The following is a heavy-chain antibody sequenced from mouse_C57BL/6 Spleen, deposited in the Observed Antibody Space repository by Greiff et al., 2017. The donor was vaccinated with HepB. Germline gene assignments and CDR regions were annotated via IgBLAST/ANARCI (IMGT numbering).Heavy chain of an antibody. CDR1: GYTFTDYY. V-gene: IGHV1-26*01. D-gene: IGHD2-3*01. Sequence: VQLQQSGPELVKPGASVKISCKASGYTFTDYYMNWVKQSHGKSLEWIGDINPNNGGTSYNQKFKGKATLTVDKSSSTAYMELRSLTSEDSAVYYCARWRDGYYDYWGQGTTLTVSS. CDR3: ARWRDGYYDY. CDR2: INPNNGGT. J-gene: IGHJ2*01.